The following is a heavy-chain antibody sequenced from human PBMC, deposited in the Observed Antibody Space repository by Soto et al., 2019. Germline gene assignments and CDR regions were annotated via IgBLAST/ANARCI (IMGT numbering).Heavy chain of an antibody. D-gene: IGHD2-15*01. Sequence: QVHLVESGGGVVQPGGSLRLSCTASGFTFNKFGMHWVRQTPGKGLEWVAALSYDGNHDFYADSVRGRLIISRDNSKKTLFLQMNTLEPDDTAVYYCVKERADFVTVPHATSGMDVWGPGTTVTVSS. CDR3: VKERADFVTVPHATSGMDV. CDR2: LSYDGNHD. J-gene: IGHJ6*02. V-gene: IGHV3-30*18. CDR1: GFTFNKFG.